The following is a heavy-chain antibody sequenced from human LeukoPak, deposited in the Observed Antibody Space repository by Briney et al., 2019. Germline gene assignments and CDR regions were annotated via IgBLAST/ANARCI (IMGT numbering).Heavy chain of an antibody. CDR2: IYYDGST. CDR1: GGSISRSSDY. CDR3: TRDSQLEWFYS. Sequence: PSETLSLTCSVSGGSISRSSDYWGWIRQSPGEGLEWIGTIYYDGSTYYNPSLKSRVTISMDTSKNQFSLNLSSVTAADTAVYYCTRDSQLEWFYSWGQGTLVTVSS. D-gene: IGHD3-10*01. J-gene: IGHJ5*01. V-gene: IGHV4-39*07.